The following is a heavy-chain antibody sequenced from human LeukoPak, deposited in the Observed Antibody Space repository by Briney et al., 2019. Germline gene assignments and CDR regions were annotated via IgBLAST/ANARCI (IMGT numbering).Heavy chain of an antibody. J-gene: IGHJ4*02. CDR1: GFTFSSYS. CDR3: ARGCSGGSCYSN. D-gene: IGHD2-15*01. CDR2: ISSSGSTI. V-gene: IGHV3-48*04. Sequence: GGSLRLSCAASGFTFSSYSMNWVRQAPGKGLEWVSYISSSGSTIYYADSVKGRFTISRDNAKNSLYLQMNSLRAEDTAVYYCARGCSGGSCYSNWGQGTLVTVSS.